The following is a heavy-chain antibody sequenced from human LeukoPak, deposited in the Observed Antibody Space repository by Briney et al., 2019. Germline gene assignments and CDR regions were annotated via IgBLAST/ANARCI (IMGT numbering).Heavy chain of an antibody. Sequence: GGSLRLSCTASGFTFGDYAMSWVRQAPGKGLEWVGFIRSKAYGGTTEYAASVKGRFTISRDDSKSIAYLQMNSLKTEDTAVYYCTRDPRGALDYWGQGTLVTVSS. D-gene: IGHD3-10*01. CDR3: TRDPRGALDY. CDR1: GFTFGDYA. J-gene: IGHJ4*02. CDR2: IRSKAYGGTT. V-gene: IGHV3-49*04.